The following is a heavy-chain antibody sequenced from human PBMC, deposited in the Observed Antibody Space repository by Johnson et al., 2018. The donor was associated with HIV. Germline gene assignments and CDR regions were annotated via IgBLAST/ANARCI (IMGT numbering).Heavy chain of an antibody. Sequence: QVQLVESGGGVVQPGRSLRLSCAASGFTFSSYGMHWVRPAPGRGLEWVAVIWYDGTNKYYADSVKGRFTVSRDNSKNTLYLQMNSLRPEDTAVYYCARDLVATSSSLAFDMWGQGTMVTVSS. CDR1: GFTFSSYG. CDR3: ARDLVATSSSLAFDM. J-gene: IGHJ3*02. V-gene: IGHV3-33*08. CDR2: IWYDGTNK. D-gene: IGHD6-6*01.